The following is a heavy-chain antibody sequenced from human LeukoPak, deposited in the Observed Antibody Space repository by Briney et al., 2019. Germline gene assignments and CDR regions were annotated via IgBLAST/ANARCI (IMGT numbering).Heavy chain of an antibody. CDR1: GYSISSGYY. CDR2: IYHSGRT. J-gene: IGHJ3*02. V-gene: IGHV4-38-2*02. D-gene: IGHD3-16*01. CDR3: ASYTDAFDI. Sequence: SETLSLTCTVSGYSISSGYYWGWIRQPPGKGLEWIGIIYHSGRTDYNPSLKSRVTISVDTSKNQFSLKLTSVTAADTAVYYCASYTDAFDIWGQGTMVTVSS.